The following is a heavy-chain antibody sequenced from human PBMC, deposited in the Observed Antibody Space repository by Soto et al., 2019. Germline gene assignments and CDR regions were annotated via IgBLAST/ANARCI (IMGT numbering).Heavy chain of an antibody. D-gene: IGHD2-15*01. J-gene: IGHJ4*02. CDR3: AKAQYPGISKTIDY. CDR1: GFTFSSYT. V-gene: IGHV3-23*01. Sequence: EVHLLESGGGLVQPGGSLRLSCVASGFTFSSYTMYWVRQVPGKGLEWVSDISESGAITHYADSVKGRFTISRDDPKSTLYLQMHTLRGDDTAVYYCAKAQYPGISKTIDYWGQGTLVTVST. CDR2: ISESGAIT.